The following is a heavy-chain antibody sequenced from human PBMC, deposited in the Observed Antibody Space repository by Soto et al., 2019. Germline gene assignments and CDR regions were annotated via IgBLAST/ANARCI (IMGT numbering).Heavy chain of an antibody. Sequence: SLTCTVSGGSISSGAYYWSWIRQHPGEGLEWIGHIYYTGSTYYNPSLKSRLTISLGTSKNQFSLKLNSVTAADTAVYYCARALSTVTTLGFDYWGQGTLDTVSS. D-gene: IGHD4-17*01. J-gene: IGHJ4*02. CDR2: IYYTGST. CDR1: GGSISSGAYY. CDR3: ARALSTVTTLGFDY. V-gene: IGHV4-31*03.